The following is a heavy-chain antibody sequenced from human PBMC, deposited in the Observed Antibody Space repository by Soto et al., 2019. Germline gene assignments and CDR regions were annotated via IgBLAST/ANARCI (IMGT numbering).Heavy chain of an antibody. V-gene: IGHV3-30-3*01. J-gene: IGHJ4*02. D-gene: IGHD6-13*01. CDR1: GFTFSSYA. CDR2: ISYDGSNK. CDR3: ARDPSIAADYYFDY. Sequence: PGGSLRLSCAASGFTFSSYAMHWVRQAPGKGLEWVAVISYDGSNKYYADSVKGRFTISRDNSKNTLYLQMNSLRAEDTAVYYCARDPSIAADYYFDYWGQGTLVTVSS.